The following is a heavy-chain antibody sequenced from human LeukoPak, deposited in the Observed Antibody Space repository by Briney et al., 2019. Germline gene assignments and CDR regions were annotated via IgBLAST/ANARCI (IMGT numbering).Heavy chain of an antibody. CDR2: INPNSGGT. Sequence: AASVEVSCKASGYTFTGYYIHWVRQAPGQGLEWMGRINPNSGGTDYAQKFQGRVTMTRDTSINTAYMELSRLRSDDTAVYYCARDRAMDYWGQGTLVTVSS. CDR3: ARDRAMDY. V-gene: IGHV1-2*06. CDR1: GYTFTGYY. J-gene: IGHJ4*02.